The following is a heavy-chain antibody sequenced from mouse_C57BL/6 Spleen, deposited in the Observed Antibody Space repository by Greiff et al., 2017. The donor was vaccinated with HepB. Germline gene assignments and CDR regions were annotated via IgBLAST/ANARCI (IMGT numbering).Heavy chain of an antibody. CDR3: SSFGYYGSSSVGSAIDY. V-gene: IGHV1-59*01. Sequence: QVQLQQPGAELVRPGTSVKLSCKASGYNFTSYWMHWVKQRPGQGLEWIGVIDPSDSYTNYNQKFKGKATLTVDTSSSTAYMQLSRLTSADSAVYYCSSFGYYGSSSVGSAIDYWGQGTSVTVSS. J-gene: IGHJ4*01. CDR1: GYNFTSYW. CDR2: IDPSDSYT. D-gene: IGHD1-1*01.